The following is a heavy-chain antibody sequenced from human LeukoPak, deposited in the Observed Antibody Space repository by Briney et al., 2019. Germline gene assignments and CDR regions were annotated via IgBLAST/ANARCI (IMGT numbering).Heavy chain of an antibody. J-gene: IGHJ4*02. CDR3: AKGHYDSSGYYFDY. CDR2: ISYTGSNE. CDR1: GFTFSNYG. V-gene: IGHV3-30*18. Sequence: PGGSLRLSCAVSGFTFSNYGMHWVRQAPGKGLEWVAVISYTGSNEYYPDSVKGRFTISRDNSKNTLYLQMNSLRAEDTAVYYCAKGHYDSSGYYFDYWGQGTLVTVSS. D-gene: IGHD3-22*01.